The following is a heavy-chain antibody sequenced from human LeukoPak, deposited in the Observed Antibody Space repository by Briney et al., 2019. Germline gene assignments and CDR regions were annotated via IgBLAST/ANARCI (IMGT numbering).Heavy chain of an antibody. CDR2: ISSSSSYI. D-gene: IGHD2-2*01. V-gene: IGHV3-21*01. Sequence: GGSPRLSCVVSGFTFSSYSINWVRQAPGKGLEWVSSISSSSSYIYYADSVKGRFTISRDNAKNSLYLQMNSLRAEDTAVYYCATSDDIVVVSTAPPEDYWGQGTLVTVSS. J-gene: IGHJ4*02. CDR1: GFTFSSYS. CDR3: ATSDDIVVVSTAPPEDY.